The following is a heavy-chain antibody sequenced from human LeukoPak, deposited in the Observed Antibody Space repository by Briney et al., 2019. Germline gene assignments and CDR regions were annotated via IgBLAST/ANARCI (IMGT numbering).Heavy chain of an antibody. D-gene: IGHD5-12*01. CDR3: AREGVDRSFDI. CDR2: IYPSGGST. J-gene: IGHJ3*02. CDR1: GYTFTSYY. V-gene: IGHV1-46*01. Sequence: ASVKVSCKASGYTFTSYYIHWVRQAPGQGPEWMGIIYPSGGSTTYAQKFQGRVTMTRDTSISTAYMELSRLRSDDTAVYYCAREGVDRSFDIWGQGTMVTVSS.